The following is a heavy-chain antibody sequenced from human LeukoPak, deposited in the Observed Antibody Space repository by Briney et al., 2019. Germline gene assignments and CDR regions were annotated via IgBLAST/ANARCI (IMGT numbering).Heavy chain of an antibody. Sequence: PGGSLRLSCAASGFTFSSYEMNWVRQAPGKGLEWVSYISSSGSTIYYADSVKGRFTISRDNAKNSLYLQMNSLRAEDTAVYYCARDPLWFGESTDLDYWGQGTLVTVSS. CDR1: GFTFSSYE. CDR2: ISSSGSTI. J-gene: IGHJ4*02. V-gene: IGHV3-48*03. CDR3: ARDPLWFGESTDLDY. D-gene: IGHD3-10*01.